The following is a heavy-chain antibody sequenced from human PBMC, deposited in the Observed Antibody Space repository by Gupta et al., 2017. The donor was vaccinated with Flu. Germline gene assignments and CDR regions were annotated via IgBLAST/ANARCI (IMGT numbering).Heavy chain of an antibody. D-gene: IGHD6-13*01. J-gene: IGHJ6*02. CDR3: ARDVAAAGTLKVGYYYGMDV. Sequence: QVQLQESGPGLVKPSQTLSFTCTVSGGSISSGSYYWSWIRQPAGKGLEWIGRIYTSGSTNYNPSLKSRVTISVDTSKNQFSLKLSSVTAADTAVYYCARDVAAAGTLKVGYYYGMDVWGQGTTVTVSS. CDR2: IYTSGST. CDR1: GGSISSGSYY. V-gene: IGHV4-61*02.